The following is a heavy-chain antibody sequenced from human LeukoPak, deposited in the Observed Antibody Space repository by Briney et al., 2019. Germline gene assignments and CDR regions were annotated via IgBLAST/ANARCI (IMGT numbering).Heavy chain of an antibody. D-gene: IGHD3-22*01. Sequence: SETLSLTCSVSGDSIIGYYWGWIRQPPGKGLEWIGSIYYSGSTYYNPSLKSRVTISVDTSKNQFSLKLSSVTAADTAVYYCARTLNYYYDSTGYYYFDYWGQGTLVTVSS. J-gene: IGHJ4*02. CDR3: ARTLNYYYDSTGYYYFDY. V-gene: IGHV4-39*01. CDR1: GDSIIGYY. CDR2: IYYSGST.